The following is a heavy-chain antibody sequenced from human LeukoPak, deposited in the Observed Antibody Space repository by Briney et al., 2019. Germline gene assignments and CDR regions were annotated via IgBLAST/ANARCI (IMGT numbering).Heavy chain of an antibody. J-gene: IGHJ4*02. V-gene: IGHV3-11*05. CDR3: ARDKNLYYDSSGYYPTRFDY. CDR1: GFTLSDYY. Sequence: GGSLRLSCAASGFTLSDYYMSWMRQAPGEGLEWVSYISSSSSYTNYADSVKGRFTISRDNAKNSLYLQMNSLRAEDTAVYYCARDKNLYYDSSGYYPTRFDYWGQGTLVTVSS. CDR2: ISSSSSYT. D-gene: IGHD3-22*01.